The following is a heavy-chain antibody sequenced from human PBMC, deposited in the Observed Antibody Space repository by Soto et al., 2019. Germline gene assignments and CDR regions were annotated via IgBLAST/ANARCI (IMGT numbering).Heavy chain of an antibody. J-gene: IGHJ4*02. V-gene: IGHV3-23*01. D-gene: IGHD2-15*01. CDR1: GFTFSSYA. CDR2: ISGSGGST. Sequence: GGSLRLSCAASGFTFSSYAMSWVRQAPGKGLEWVSAISGSGGSTYYADSVKGRFTISRDNSKNTLYLQMNSLRAEDTAVYYCAKDPSRGGNSDGSFYFDYWGQGTLVTVSS. CDR3: AKDPSRGGNSDGSFYFDY.